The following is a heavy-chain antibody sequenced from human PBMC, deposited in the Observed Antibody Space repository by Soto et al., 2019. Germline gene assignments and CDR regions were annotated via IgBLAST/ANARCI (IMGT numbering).Heavy chain of an antibody. CDR1: GCTFSTYA. D-gene: IGHD5-18*01. J-gene: IGHJ4*02. CDR3: ASGIQLWLRRINNGYSG. CDR2: IMPMCGTA. V-gene: IGHV1-69*12. Sequence: QVQLVQSGAEVKKPESSVKVSCKAPGCTFSTYAISWFRQAPGQGLEWMGGIMPMCGTANYAQRFQDRVTITADESTNTVYMELSSLRAEDTAVYFCASGIQLWLRRINNGYSGWGQGTLVTVSS.